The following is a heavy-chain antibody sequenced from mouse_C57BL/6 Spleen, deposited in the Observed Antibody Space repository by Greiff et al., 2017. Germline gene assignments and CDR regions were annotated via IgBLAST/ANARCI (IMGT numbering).Heavy chain of an antibody. Sequence: VQLQQSGAELVKPGASVKISCKASGYAFSSYWMNWVKQRPGKGLEWIGHIYPGDGDTNYNGKFKGNATLTADKSTSTAYMQLSSLTSEDSAVYFCARDDGYRSFDYWGQGTTLTVSS. D-gene: IGHD2-3*01. V-gene: IGHV1-80*01. J-gene: IGHJ2*01. CDR2: IYPGDGDT. CDR1: GYAFSSYW. CDR3: ARDDGYRSFDY.